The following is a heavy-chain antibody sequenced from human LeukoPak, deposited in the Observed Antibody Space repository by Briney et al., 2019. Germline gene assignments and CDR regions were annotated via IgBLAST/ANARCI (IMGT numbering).Heavy chain of an antibody. V-gene: IGHV3-30*02. CDR1: GFTFTSYG. D-gene: IGHD3-9*01. CDR2: IRYDGSNK. CDR3: AKDRDIILTGHGMDV. J-gene: IGHJ6*02. Sequence: GGSLRLSCAASGFTFTSYGMHWVRQAPGKGLEWVAGIRYDGSNKYYADSVKGRFTISRDNSKNTLYLQMNNLRAEDTAVYYCAKDRDIILTGHGMDVWGQGTTVTVSS.